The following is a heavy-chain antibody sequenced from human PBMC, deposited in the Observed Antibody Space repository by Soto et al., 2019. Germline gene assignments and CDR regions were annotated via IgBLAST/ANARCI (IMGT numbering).Heavy chain of an antibody. CDR3: AKRRGAGGHFDY. CDR2: VSSGGST. Sequence: SGGSRRLSCSASGFTFTNYAMGWVRQAPGKGLEWVSVVSSGGSTYYADSVTGRFTVSRDNSKNTLSLQMNSLRAEDTAVYYCAKRRGAGGHFDYWGQEALVTVSS. V-gene: IGHV3-23*01. CDR1: GFTFTNYA. D-gene: IGHD2-15*01. J-gene: IGHJ4*02.